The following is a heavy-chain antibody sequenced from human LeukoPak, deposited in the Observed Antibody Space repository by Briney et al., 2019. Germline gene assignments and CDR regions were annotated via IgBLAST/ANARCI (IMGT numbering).Heavy chain of an antibody. CDR3: ARDRKTSSGGTGDYYYYMDV. CDR1: GYTLTNYG. CDR2: ISAYNGNT. Sequence: ASVKVSCKASGYTLTNYGISWVRQAPGQGLEWMGWISAYNGNTKCAQKLQGRVTMTTDTSTSTAYMELRSLRSDDTAVYYCARDRKTSSGGTGDYYYYMDVWGKGTTVTVSS. J-gene: IGHJ6*03. V-gene: IGHV1-18*01. D-gene: IGHD6-19*01.